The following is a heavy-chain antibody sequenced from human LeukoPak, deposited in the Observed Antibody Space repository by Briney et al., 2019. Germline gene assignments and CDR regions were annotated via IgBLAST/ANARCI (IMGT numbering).Heavy chain of an antibody. CDR3: ARDDYGETFDY. CDR2: ISGSGGST. D-gene: IGHD4-17*01. Sequence: GGSLRLSCAASGFTFSSYGLTWVRQAPGKGLEWVSNISGSGGSTYYADSVKGRFTISRDNSKNTLYLQMNSLRAEDTAVYYCARDDYGETFDYWGQGTLVTVSS. J-gene: IGHJ4*02. CDR1: GFTFSSYG. V-gene: IGHV3-23*01.